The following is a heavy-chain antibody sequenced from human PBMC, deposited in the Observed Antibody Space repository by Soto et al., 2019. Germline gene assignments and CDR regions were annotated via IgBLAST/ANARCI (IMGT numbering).Heavy chain of an antibody. Sequence: QVQLVQSGAEVKKSGASVKVSCKASGYSVSDYFIQWVRQAPGQGLEWVAWINPKSAATNYAKKFQGRGSLTWDTSFSTAYMELTRLRPDDTAVYYCARIKWGLDYYNGMDVWGQGTTVIVSS. V-gene: IGHV1-2*02. CDR1: GYSVSDYF. J-gene: IGHJ6*02. CDR2: INPKSAAT. D-gene: IGHD1-26*01. CDR3: ARIKWGLDYYNGMDV.